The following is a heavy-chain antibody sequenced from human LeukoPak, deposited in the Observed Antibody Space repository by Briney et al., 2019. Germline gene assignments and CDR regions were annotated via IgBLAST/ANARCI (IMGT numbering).Heavy chain of an antibody. CDR2: IYYSGST. CDR1: GGSISSNSYF. J-gene: IGHJ4*02. CDR3: ARTPRIVGATPPYYFDY. Sequence: PSETLSLTCTVSGGSISSNSYFWGWIRQPPGKGLEWIGSIYYSGSTYYNPSLKSRVTISVDTSKNQFSLKLSSVTAADTAVYYCARTPRIVGATPPYYFDYWGQGTLVTVSS. D-gene: IGHD1-26*01. V-gene: IGHV4-39*01.